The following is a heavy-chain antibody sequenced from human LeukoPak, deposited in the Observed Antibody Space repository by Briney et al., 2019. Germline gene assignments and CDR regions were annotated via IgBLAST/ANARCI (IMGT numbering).Heavy chain of an antibody. D-gene: IGHD6-19*01. V-gene: IGHV4-39*01. CDR1: GGSISSSSYY. CDR2: IYYSGST. Sequence: SETLSLTCTVSGGSISSSSYYWGWIRQPSWKGLEWIGSIYYSGSTYYNPSLKSRVTISVDTSKNQFSLKLSSVTAADTAVYYCARQFTGYSSGWYLRTWFDPWGQGTLVTVSS. J-gene: IGHJ5*02. CDR3: ARQFTGYSSGWYLRTWFDP.